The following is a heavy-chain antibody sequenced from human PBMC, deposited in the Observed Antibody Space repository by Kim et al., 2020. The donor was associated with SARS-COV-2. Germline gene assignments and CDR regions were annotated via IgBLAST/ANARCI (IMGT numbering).Heavy chain of an antibody. CDR1: GGSISGYY. CDR2: YNQNGGA. Sequence: SETLSLTCTVSGGSISGYYCTWVRQPPGKGLEWIGYYNQNGGAYYNPSLSSRDTISLDTSRNQFSLMLSSVTAADTAVYYCFRGSSWYREKDWGQGTLVTVSS. CDR3: FRGSSWYREKD. V-gene: IGHV4-59*03. J-gene: IGHJ4*02. D-gene: IGHD6-13*01.